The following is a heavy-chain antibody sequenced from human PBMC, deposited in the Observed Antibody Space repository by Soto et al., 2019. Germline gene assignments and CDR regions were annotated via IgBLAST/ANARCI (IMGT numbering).Heavy chain of an antibody. CDR1: GFTFSSYS. D-gene: IGHD3-22*01. CDR2: ISSSSSYI. J-gene: IGHJ4*02. V-gene: IGHV3-21*01. CDR3: ARYRPLDYYDSRANYDY. Sequence: GGSLRLSCAASGFTFSSYSMNWVRQAPGKGLEWVSSISSSSSYIYYADSVKGRFTISRDNAKNSLYLQMNSLRAEDTAVYYCARYRPLDYYDSRANYDYWGRGTLVTVS.